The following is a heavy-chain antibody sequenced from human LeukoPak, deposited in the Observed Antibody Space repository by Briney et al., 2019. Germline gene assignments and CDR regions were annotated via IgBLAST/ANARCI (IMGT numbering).Heavy chain of an antibody. V-gene: IGHV3-7*01. CDR2: IKQDGSEK. J-gene: IGHJ3*02. CDR1: GFTFSSYW. Sequence: GGSLRLSCAASGFTFSSYWMSWVRQAPGKGLEWVANIKQDGSEKYYVDSVKGRFTISRDNAKNSLYLQMNSLRAEDTAVYYCARVVSSGWSVDAFDIWGQGTMVTVSS. CDR3: ARVVSSGWSVDAFDI. D-gene: IGHD6-19*01.